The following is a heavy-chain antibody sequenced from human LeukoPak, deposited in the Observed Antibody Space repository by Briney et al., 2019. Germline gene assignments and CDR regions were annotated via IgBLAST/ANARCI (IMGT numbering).Heavy chain of an antibody. Sequence: GGSLRLSCAASGFTFDGYAMHWVRQAPGKGLEWVAGISWDSGSIGYADSVKGRFTISRDNAKNTLYLQINSQRAEDTALNYCGKDGDRSGYYRYYFDNWGQGTLVTVSS. CDR1: GFTFDGYA. J-gene: IGHJ4*02. CDR2: ISWDSGSI. D-gene: IGHD3-22*01. V-gene: IGHV3-9*01. CDR3: GKDGDRSGYYRYYFDN.